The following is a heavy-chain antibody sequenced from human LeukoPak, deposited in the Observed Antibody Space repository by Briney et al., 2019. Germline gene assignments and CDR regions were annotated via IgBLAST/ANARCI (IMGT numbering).Heavy chain of an antibody. CDR1: GGSVSSGDYS. V-gene: IGHV4-30-2*01. CDR2: IYDSGIA. J-gene: IGHJ3*01. D-gene: IGHD4/OR15-4a*01. CDR3: ARGGSRYGANAFDV. Sequence: SETLSLTCAVSGGSVSSGDYSWSWLRRPPGKGLEWIGYIYDSGIAAYNPSLKRRVTISVDRSQNQFSLKLTSVTAADTAVYYCARGGSRYGANAFDVWGQGTMVTVSS.